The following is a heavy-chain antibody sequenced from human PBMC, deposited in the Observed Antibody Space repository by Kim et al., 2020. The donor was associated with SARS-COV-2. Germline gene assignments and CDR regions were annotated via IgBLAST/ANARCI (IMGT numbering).Heavy chain of an antibody. CDR2: TSSGGSNK. CDR1: GFTFSSYG. CDR3: AKGRWREYQLLYGPMPMEF. D-gene: IGHD2-2*02. Sequence: GGSLRLSCAASGFTFSSYGMHWVRQAPGKGLEWVSGTSSGGSNKYYADSVKGRFTISRDNSKNTLYMQMNSLRAEDTAVYYCAKGRWREYQLLYGPMPMEFWGQGTTGTGSS. V-gene: IGHV3-30*18. J-gene: IGHJ6*02.